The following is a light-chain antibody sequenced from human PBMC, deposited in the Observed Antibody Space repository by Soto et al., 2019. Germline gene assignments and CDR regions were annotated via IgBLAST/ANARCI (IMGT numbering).Light chain of an antibody. CDR1: QSVSSN. CDR3: QQYKNWPPYT. CDR2: GAS. Sequence: EIVLTQSPATLSLSPEERATLSCRASQSVSSNLAWYQQKPGQAPRLLTYGASTRATGISARFSGSGSGTEFTLTISSLQSEDFAVYYCQQYKNWPPYTFGQGTKVDIK. J-gene: IGKJ2*01. V-gene: IGKV3-15*01.